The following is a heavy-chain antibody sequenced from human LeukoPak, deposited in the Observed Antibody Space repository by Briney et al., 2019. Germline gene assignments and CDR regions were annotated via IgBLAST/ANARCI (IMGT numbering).Heavy chain of an antibody. J-gene: IGHJ4*02. V-gene: IGHV3-74*01. CDR3: ARDGYSFGHDFDY. CDR2: IKGDGSST. Sequence: GGSLRLSCAASGFTFSSYWMPWVRHTPGKGLVWVSRIKGDGSSTSYADSVKGRFTISRDNAKNTLYLQMNSLRAEDTAVYYCARDGYSFGHDFDYWGQGTLVTVSS. CDR1: GFTFSSYW. D-gene: IGHD5-18*01.